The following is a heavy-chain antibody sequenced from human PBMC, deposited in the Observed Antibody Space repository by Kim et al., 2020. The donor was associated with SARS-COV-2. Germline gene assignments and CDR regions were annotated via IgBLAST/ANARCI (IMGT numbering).Heavy chain of an antibody. V-gene: IGHV3-23*01. CDR3: AKGPDYSPYAGYFDY. D-gene: IGHD4-4*01. Sequence: ASVKGRFTISRDKSKNTLYLQMNSLRAEDTAVYYCAKGPDYSPYAGYFDYWGQGTLVTVSS. J-gene: IGHJ4*02.